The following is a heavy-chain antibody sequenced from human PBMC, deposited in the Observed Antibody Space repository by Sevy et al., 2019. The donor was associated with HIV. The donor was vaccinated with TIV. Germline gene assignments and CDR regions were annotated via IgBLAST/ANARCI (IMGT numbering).Heavy chain of an antibody. Sequence: SETLSLTCSVSGDAISDYHWTWLRQPAGKGLEWIGHIFGSGITRFNPSLKTRVTMSADRSKNQFSVMLTSATTADTAVYYCARGGDMIRGVIGNEYAFFHMDVWGPGTTVTVSS. D-gene: IGHD3-10*01. CDR3: ARGGDMIRGVIGNEYAFFHMDV. V-gene: IGHV4-4*07. J-gene: IGHJ6*02. CDR1: GDAISDYH. CDR2: IFGSGIT.